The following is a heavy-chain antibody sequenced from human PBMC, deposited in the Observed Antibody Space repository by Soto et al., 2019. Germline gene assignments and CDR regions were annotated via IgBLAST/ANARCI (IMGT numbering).Heavy chain of an antibody. D-gene: IGHD3-9*01. J-gene: IGHJ3*02. CDR3: ARGGSNDWQVAFDI. CDR1: GGSFSTYH. V-gene: IGHV4-34*01. CDR2: INHSGNN. Sequence: LSLTCVLSGGSFSTYHYNWIRQSPGKGLEWIGEINHSGNNNYSPSLKSRVTMSLDTSKSQFSLKLTSVTAADTAVYYCARGGSNDWQVAFDIWGQGTMVTVSS.